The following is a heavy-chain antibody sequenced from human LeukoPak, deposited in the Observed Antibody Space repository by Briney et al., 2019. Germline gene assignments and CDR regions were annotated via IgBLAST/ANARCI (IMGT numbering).Heavy chain of an antibody. CDR2: ISSSGSAI. Sequence: PGGSLRLSCAASGFTFSSYEMNWVRQAPGKGLEWVSYISSSGSAIYYADSVKGRFTISRDNAKNSLYLQMNSLRAEDTALYHCARTSSSSSRYKYYYYMDVWGKGTTVTISS. J-gene: IGHJ6*03. D-gene: IGHD6-13*01. V-gene: IGHV3-48*03. CDR3: ARTSSSSSRYKYYYYMDV. CDR1: GFTFSSYE.